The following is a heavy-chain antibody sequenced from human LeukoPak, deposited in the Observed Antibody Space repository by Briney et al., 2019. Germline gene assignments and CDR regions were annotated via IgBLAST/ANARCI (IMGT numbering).Heavy chain of an antibody. CDR2: IYTSGST. D-gene: IGHD5-24*01. CDR1: GGSISSYY. Sequence: SETLSLTCTVSGGSISSYYWSWIRQPAGKGLEWIGRIYTSGSTNYNPSLKSRVTMSVDTSKNQFSLKLSSVTAADTAVYYCARRRDGYNWYYFDYWDQGTLVTVSS. V-gene: IGHV4-4*07. CDR3: ARRRDGYNWYYFDY. J-gene: IGHJ4*02.